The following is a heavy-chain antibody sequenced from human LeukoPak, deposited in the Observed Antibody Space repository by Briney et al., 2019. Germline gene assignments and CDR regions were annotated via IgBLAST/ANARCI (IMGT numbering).Heavy chain of an antibody. Sequence: GGSLRLPCVASGFTFSSTTMGWVRQAPGRGLEWVSSITAIDGRTYYADSVRGRFTISRDNSKNTVYLQLSSLRAGDTAIYYCTKDRRGPAAGTWYFDSWGQGTLVTVSS. J-gene: IGHJ4*02. V-gene: IGHV3-23*01. D-gene: IGHD6-13*01. CDR2: ITAIDGRT. CDR3: TKDRRGPAAGTWYFDS. CDR1: GFTFSSTT.